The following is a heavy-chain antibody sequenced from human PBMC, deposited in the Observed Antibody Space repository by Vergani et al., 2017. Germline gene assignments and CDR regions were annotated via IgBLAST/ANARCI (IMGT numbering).Heavy chain of an antibody. D-gene: IGHD1-14*01. Sequence: QVQLVESGGGVVQPGRSLRLSCAASGFTFNQYGLHWVRQAPGKGLEWVAVTWYYGNNKQYADSVKGRFTISRDNSKSTIYLQMNSLRDEDTGVYYCARDLRLLYNRFDPWGQGTLVTVSS. J-gene: IGHJ5*02. CDR2: TWYYGNNK. CDR1: GFTFNQYG. CDR3: ARDLRLLYNRFDP. V-gene: IGHV3-33*01.